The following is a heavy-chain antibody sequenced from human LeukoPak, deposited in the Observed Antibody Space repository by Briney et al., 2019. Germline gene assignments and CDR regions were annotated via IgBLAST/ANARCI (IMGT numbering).Heavy chain of an antibody. D-gene: IGHD6-13*01. J-gene: IGHJ5*02. CDR3: ARRVYSSSWYWFDP. CDR1: GGSISSGSYY. Sequence: PSETLSLTCTVSGGSISSGSYYWSWIRQPPGKGLEWIGYIYYGGSTNYNPSLKSRVTISVDTSKNQFSLKLSSVTAADTAVYYCARRVYSSSWYWFDPWGQGTLVTVSS. V-gene: IGHV4-61*01. CDR2: IYYGGST.